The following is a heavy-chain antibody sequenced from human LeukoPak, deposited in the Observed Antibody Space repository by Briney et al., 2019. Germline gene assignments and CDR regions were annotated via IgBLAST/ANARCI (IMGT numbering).Heavy chain of an antibody. V-gene: IGHV3-30-3*01. D-gene: IGHD6-19*01. CDR2: ISYDGSNK. CDR1: GFTFSSYA. CDR3: VAGMWFDY. Sequence: GRSLRLSCAASGFTFSSYAMHWVRQPPGKGLEWVAVISYDGSNKYYADSVKGRFTISRDNSKNTLYLQMNSLRAEDTAVYLAVAGMWFDYWGQGTLVTVSS. J-gene: IGHJ4*02.